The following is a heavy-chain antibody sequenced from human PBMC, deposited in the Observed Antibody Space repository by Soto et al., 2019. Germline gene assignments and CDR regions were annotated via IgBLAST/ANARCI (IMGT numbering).Heavy chain of an antibody. CDR2: IYYSEST. CDR3: ARESRFWSGYFGY. Sequence: SETLSLTCTVSGGSISSYYWSWIRQPPGKGLEWIGYIYYSESTNYNPSLKSRVTISVDTSKNQFSLKLSSVTAADTAVYYCARESRFWSGYFGYWGQGTLVTVPQ. J-gene: IGHJ4*02. CDR1: GGSISSYY. V-gene: IGHV4-59*01. D-gene: IGHD3-3*01.